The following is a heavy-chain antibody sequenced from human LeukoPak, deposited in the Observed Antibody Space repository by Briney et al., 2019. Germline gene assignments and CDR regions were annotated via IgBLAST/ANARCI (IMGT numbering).Heavy chain of an antibody. CDR1: GFTVSSNY. J-gene: IGHJ4*02. D-gene: IGHD1-26*01. Sequence: GGSLRLSCAASGFTVSSNYMSWVRQAPGKGLEWVSVIYSGGSTYYADSVKGRFTTSRDNSKNTVYLQMNSLRAEDTAIFYCAKDVGSIVGASDYWGQGTLVTVSS. V-gene: IGHV3-53*01. CDR3: AKDVGSIVGASDY. CDR2: IYSGGST.